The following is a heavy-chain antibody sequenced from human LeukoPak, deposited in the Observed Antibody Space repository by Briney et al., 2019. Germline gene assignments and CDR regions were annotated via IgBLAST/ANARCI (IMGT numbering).Heavy chain of an antibody. CDR2: IYYSGST. Sequence: GSLRLSCAASGFTFSSYAMSWVRQAPGKGLEWIGSIYYSGSTYYNPSLKSRVTISVDTSKNQFSLKLSSVTAADTAVYYCARRGIFWSGYYGYWGQGTLVTVSS. V-gene: IGHV4-39*01. CDR1: GFTFSSYA. CDR3: ARRGIFWSGYYGY. D-gene: IGHD3-3*01. J-gene: IGHJ4*02.